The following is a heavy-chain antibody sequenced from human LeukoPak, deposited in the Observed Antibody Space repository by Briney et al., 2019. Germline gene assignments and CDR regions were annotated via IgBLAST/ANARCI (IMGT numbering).Heavy chain of an antibody. CDR3: ARGGMYYYDSSGYGY. V-gene: IGHV1-2*02. CDR1: GYTLTGYY. CDR2: INPNSGGT. J-gene: IGHJ4*02. D-gene: IGHD3-22*01. Sequence: GASVKVSCKASGYTLTGYYMHWVRQAPGQGLEWMGWINPNSGGTNYAQKFQGRVTMTRDTSISTAYMELSRLRSEDTAVYYCARGGMYYYDSSGYGYWGQGTLVTVSS.